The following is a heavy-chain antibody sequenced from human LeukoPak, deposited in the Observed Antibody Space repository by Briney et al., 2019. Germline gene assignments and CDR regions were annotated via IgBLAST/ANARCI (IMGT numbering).Heavy chain of an antibody. Sequence: SETLSLTCTVSGGSISSYYWSWIRQPPGKGLEWIGYIYYSGSTYYNPSLKSRVTISVDTSKNQFSLKLSSVTAADTAVYYCARDPGGGYGYFDYWGQGTLVTVSS. CDR2: IYYSGST. D-gene: IGHD4-17*01. CDR3: ARDPGGGYGYFDY. V-gene: IGHV4-59*12. CDR1: GGSISSYY. J-gene: IGHJ4*02.